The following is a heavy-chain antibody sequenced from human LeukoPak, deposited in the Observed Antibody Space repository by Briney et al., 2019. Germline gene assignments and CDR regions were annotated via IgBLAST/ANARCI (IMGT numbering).Heavy chain of an antibody. CDR1: GYTFTSYD. J-gene: IGHJ4*02. Sequence: ASVKVSCKASGYTFTSYDINWVRQATGQGLEWMGWMNPNSGNTGYAQNLQGRVTMTTDTSTSTAYMELRSLRSDDTAVYYCARDPSNTSGRYTYFDYWGQGTLVTVSS. CDR3: ARDPSNTSGRYTYFDY. CDR2: MNPNSGNT. V-gene: IGHV1-8*01. D-gene: IGHD3-16*02.